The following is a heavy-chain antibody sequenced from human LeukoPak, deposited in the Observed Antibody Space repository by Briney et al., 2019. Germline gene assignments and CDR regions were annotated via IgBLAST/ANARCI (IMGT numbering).Heavy chain of an antibody. J-gene: IGHJ4*02. CDR3: ARKYTSGWPN. CDR1: GYSFTTYW. D-gene: IGHD6-19*01. CDR2: IYPADSDT. Sequence: GESLKISCKTSGYSFTTYWIGWVRQMPGKGLEWMGIIYPADSDTTYSPSFQGQVTISADKSISTAYLQWSSLKASDTAMYYRARKYTSGWPNWGQGTLVTVSS. V-gene: IGHV5-51*01.